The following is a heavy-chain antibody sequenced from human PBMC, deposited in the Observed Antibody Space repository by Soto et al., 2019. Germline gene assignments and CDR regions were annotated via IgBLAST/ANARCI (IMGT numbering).Heavy chain of an antibody. CDR2: ISYDGSNK. J-gene: IGHJ4*02. CDR1: GFTFTTYT. V-gene: IGHV3-30-3*01. CDR3: ARVRIRVVVITAFDY. Sequence: PGGSLRLSCAASGFTFTTYTMYWVRQAPGKGLEWVAVISYDGSNKYYADSVKGRFTISRDNSKNTLYLQMNSLRAEDTAVYYCARVRIRVVVITAFDYWGQGTLVTVSS. D-gene: IGHD3-22*01.